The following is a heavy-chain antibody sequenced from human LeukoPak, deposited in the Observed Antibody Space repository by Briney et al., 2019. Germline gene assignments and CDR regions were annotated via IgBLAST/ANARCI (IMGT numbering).Heavy chain of an antibody. J-gene: IGHJ4*02. V-gene: IGHV3-9*01. CDR2: ISWNSGSI. Sequence: GGSLRLSCAASGFTFDDFAMHWVRQALGKGPEWVSGISWNSGSIDYADSVKGRFTISRDNAKNSLYLQVNSLRAEDTALYYCAKEHSSGGGLPDYWGQGTLVTVSS. CDR3: AKEHSSGGGLPDY. CDR1: GFTFDDFA. D-gene: IGHD1-26*01.